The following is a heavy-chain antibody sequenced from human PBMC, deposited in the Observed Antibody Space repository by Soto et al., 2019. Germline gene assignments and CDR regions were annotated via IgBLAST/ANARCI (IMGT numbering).Heavy chain of an antibody. Sequence: GGSLRLSCAASGFSLSGYWMNWVRQAPGRGLEWVAIIKQDGSERYYVDSVKGRFTISGDNAKNSLYLQMSSLRVEDTALYYCARSSGWLHDYWGQGTLVTVSS. CDR3: ARSSGWLHDY. V-gene: IGHV3-7*01. D-gene: IGHD6-19*01. CDR2: IKQDGSER. CDR1: GFSLSGYW. J-gene: IGHJ4*02.